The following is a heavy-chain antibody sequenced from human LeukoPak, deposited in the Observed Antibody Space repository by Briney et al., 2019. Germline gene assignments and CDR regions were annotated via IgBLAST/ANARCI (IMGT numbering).Heavy chain of an antibody. V-gene: IGHV3-23*01. CDR3: AKDRYNFDY. CDR2: IVGSGGST. D-gene: IGHD5-18*01. Sequence: GGSLRLSCAASGFTFSTYAMNWVRQAPGKGLEWVSGIVGSGGSTYYADSVKGRFTISRDNSKNTLYLQMNSLRAEDTAVYYCAKDRYNFDYWGQGTLVTVSS. J-gene: IGHJ4*02. CDR1: GFTFSTYA.